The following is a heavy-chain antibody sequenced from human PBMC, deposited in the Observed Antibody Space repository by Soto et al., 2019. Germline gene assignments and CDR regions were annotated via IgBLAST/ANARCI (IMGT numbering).Heavy chain of an antibody. CDR3: AKSPDFYYDGMDV. CDR2: ISGSGANT. Sequence: EVQLLESGGGLVQPGGSQRLSCAASGFTFSGYAMTWVRQAPGKGLEWVSSISGSGANTYYADSVKGRFTISRDNSKNTLSLQMTSLRADDTAVYYCAKSPDFYYDGMDVWVQGTTVTVSS. V-gene: IGHV3-23*01. J-gene: IGHJ6*02. CDR1: GFTFSGYA.